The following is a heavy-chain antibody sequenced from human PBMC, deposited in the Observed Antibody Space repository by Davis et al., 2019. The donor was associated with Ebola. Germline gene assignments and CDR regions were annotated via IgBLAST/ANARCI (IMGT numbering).Heavy chain of an antibody. Sequence: GGSLRLSCAGSGFAFGDYAMHWVRPAPGKGLEWVSGINWNSDSIVYADSVKGRFTLSRDNAKNSLYLRMNSLRGEDTAFYYGAKGRTIPLALDCWGRGTLVTVSS. CDR1: GFAFGDYA. J-gene: IGHJ4*02. CDR3: AKGRTIPLALDC. D-gene: IGHD2-2*02. CDR2: INWNSDSI. V-gene: IGHV3-9*01.